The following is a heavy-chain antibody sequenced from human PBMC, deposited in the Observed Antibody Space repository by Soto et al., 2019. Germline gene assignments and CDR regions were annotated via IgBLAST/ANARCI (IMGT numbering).Heavy chain of an antibody. CDR1: GGSISSYY. J-gene: IGHJ6*02. D-gene: IGHD1-26*01. Sequence: QVQLQESGPGLVRPSETLSLTCTVSGGSISSYYWSWIRQPPGQGLESIGYIYYSGSTNYSPSLKSRVTISLDTSKNQFSLKLSSVTAADTAVYYCARVGPNTHYYYFYGMDVWGQGTTVTVSS. CDR2: IYYSGST. CDR3: ARVGPNTHYYYFYGMDV. V-gene: IGHV4-59*01.